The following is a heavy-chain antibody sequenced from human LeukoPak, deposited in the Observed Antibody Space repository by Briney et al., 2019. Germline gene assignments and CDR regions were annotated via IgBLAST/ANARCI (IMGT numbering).Heavy chain of an antibody. V-gene: IGHV4-59*01. CDR2: VSSRGAT. J-gene: IGHJ4*02. CDR1: GASISDYY. Sequence: SETLSLTCTVSGASISDYYWRWLRQSPTRGLEGVGYVSSRGATNNNPSLKSRVTTSAHTSENQLSLNLTSVTAPDTAVYYCARAQKTMLSRAVYFFDFWGQGLLVTVSS. D-gene: IGHD2-2*01. CDR3: ARAQKTMLSRAVYFFDF.